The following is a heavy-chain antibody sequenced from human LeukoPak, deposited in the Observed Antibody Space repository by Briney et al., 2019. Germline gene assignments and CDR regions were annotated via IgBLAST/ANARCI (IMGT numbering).Heavy chain of an antibody. CDR2: ISGSGGST. Sequence: GGSLRLSCAASGFTFSSYAMSWVRQAPGKGLEWVSAISGSGGSTYYADSVKGRFTISRDNSKNTLYLQMNGLRAEDAAVYYCAKDRLPYSSSWCDFDYWGQGTLVTVSS. CDR3: AKDRLPYSSSWCDFDY. V-gene: IGHV3-23*01. D-gene: IGHD6-13*01. CDR1: GFTFSSYA. J-gene: IGHJ4*02.